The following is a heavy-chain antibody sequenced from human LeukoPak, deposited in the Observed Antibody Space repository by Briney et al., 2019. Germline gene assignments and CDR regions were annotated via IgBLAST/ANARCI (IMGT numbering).Heavy chain of an antibody. J-gene: IGHJ4*02. V-gene: IGHV3-21*01. CDR2: ISSSSSYI. Sequence: GSLRLSCAASGFTFSSYSMNWVRQAPGKGLEWVSSISSSSSYIYYADSVKGRFTISRDNAKNSLYLQMNSLRAEDTAVYYCARDHHIAAAGTPLGYWGQGTLVTVSS. CDR1: GFTFSSYS. D-gene: IGHD6-13*01. CDR3: ARDHHIAAAGTPLGY.